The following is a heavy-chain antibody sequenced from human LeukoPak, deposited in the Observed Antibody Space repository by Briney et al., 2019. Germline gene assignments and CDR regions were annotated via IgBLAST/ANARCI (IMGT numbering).Heavy chain of an antibody. CDR2: IYPGDSDT. CDR1: GYSFTNNW. V-gene: IGHV5-51*01. Sequence: GESLKISCKGSGYSFTNNWIGWVRPMPGKGLEWIGIIYPGDSDTRYSPSFQGQVTISADKSISTAYLRWSSLKASDTAMYYCARLSPFCRIKGDGTCYSDYWGQGTLVTVSS. D-gene: IGHD2-15*01. J-gene: IGHJ4*02. CDR3: ARLSPFCRIKGDGTCYSDY.